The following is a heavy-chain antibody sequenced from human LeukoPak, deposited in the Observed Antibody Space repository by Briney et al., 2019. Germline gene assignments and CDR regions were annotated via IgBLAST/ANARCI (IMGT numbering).Heavy chain of an antibody. J-gene: IGHJ4*02. V-gene: IGHV4-39*07. CDR2: IYYSGST. D-gene: IGHD3-22*01. CDR3: ARVPTDYYDSSGYFDY. CDR1: GGSISSSSYY. Sequence: SETLSLTCTVSGGSISSSSYYWGWIRQPPGKGLEWIGSIYYSGSTYYNPSLKSRVTISVDTSKNQFSLKLSSVTAADTAVYYCARVPTDYYDSSGYFDYWGQGTLVTVSS.